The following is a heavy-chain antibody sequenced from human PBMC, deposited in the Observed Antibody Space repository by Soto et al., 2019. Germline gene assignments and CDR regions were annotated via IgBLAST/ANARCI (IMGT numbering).Heavy chain of an antibody. Sequence: VQLLESGGGLVQPGGSVRLSCAASGFTFSSYAMSWVRQAPGKGLQWVALISYEGSNTYYADSVRGRFTISRDNSKNTLYLQMNTLRPEDTGVYYCARVTPGNNLYYFSGLDFWGQGTSVTVSS. CDR3: ARVTPGNNLYYFSGLDF. CDR1: GFTFSSYA. D-gene: IGHD1-1*01. CDR2: ISYEGSNT. V-gene: IGHV3-30-3*01. J-gene: IGHJ6*02.